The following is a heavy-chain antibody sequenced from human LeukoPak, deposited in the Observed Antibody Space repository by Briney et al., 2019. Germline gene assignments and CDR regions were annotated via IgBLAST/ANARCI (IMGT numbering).Heavy chain of an antibody. D-gene: IGHD6-13*01. CDR1: GFTFSSYG. V-gene: IGHV3-30*18. CDR3: AKEHSNRPDYFDF. J-gene: IGHJ4*02. CDR2: ISDDGRKQ. Sequence: PGGSLRLSCAVSGFTFSSYGMHWVRQAPGKGLEWVAVISDDGRKQYYADSVKGRFTISRDNSQNTLYLQMNSLRAEETAVYYCAKEHSNRPDYFDFWGQGTLVTVSS.